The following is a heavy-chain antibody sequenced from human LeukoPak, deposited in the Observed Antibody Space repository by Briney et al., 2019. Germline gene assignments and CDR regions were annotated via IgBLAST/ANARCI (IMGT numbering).Heavy chain of an antibody. V-gene: IGHV4-39*01. CDR2: MFSIGSK. D-gene: IGHD3-22*01. Sequence: PSETLSLTCTVSGASMSALHYYWGWIRQPPGRGLEWFGSMFSIGSKFYNTSLKSRASISIDKSMNQISLQLSSVTAADTAVYYCAGYDSRTNYFFDSWGQGTLITVCS. CDR1: GASMSALHYY. J-gene: IGHJ4*02. CDR3: AGYDSRTNYFFDS.